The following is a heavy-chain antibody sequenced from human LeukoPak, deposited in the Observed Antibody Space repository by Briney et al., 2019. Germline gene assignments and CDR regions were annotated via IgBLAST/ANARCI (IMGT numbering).Heavy chain of an antibody. J-gene: IGHJ6*03. D-gene: IGHD5-18*01. CDR1: GGSISSYY. CDR3: ARVDTTMPSDYYMDV. CDR2: IYTSGSS. Sequence: SETLSLTCTVSGGSISSYYWSWIRQPAGKGLEWIGRIYTSGSSNYNPSLKSRATMSVDTSKNQFSLKLSSVTAADTAVYYCARVDTTMPSDYYMDVWGKGTTVTVSS. V-gene: IGHV4-4*07.